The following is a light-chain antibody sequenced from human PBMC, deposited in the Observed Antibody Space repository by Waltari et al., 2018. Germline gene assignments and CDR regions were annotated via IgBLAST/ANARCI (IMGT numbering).Light chain of an antibody. CDR2: KAS. CDR3: QEYNSYSVLT. CDR1: QSISKW. J-gene: IGKJ4*01. Sequence: DFQMTQSHSPLSASVGDRVIITCMASQSISKWLAWYQQKPGKSPNLLIYKASTLERGVPSRFSCSGSGTDCTLTISSLQPDDFATYYCQEYNSYSVLTFGGGTKIEIK. V-gene: IGKV1-5*03.